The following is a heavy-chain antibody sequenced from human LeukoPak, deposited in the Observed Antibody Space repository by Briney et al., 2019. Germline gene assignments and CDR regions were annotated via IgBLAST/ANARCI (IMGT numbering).Heavy chain of an antibody. J-gene: IGHJ4*02. Sequence: ASVKVSCKASGYTFTSYAMHWVRQAPGQRLEWMGWINAGNGNTKYSQKFQGRVTITRDTSASTAYMEQSSLRSEDTAVYYCAVIAAAGKDPFDYWGQGTLVTVSS. CDR3: AVIAAAGKDPFDY. D-gene: IGHD6-13*01. CDR1: GYTFTSYA. V-gene: IGHV1-3*01. CDR2: INAGNGNT.